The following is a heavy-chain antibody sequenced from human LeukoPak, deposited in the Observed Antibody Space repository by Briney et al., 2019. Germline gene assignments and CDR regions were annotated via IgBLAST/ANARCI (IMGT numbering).Heavy chain of an antibody. Sequence: ASVKVSCKASGYTFTGYYMHWVRQAPGQGLEWMGWINPSSGGTNYAQKFQGRVTMTRDTSISTAYMELSRLRSDDTAVYYCARVSPVDTAITRWGQGTLVTVSS. J-gene: IGHJ4*02. D-gene: IGHD5-18*01. CDR2: INPSSGGT. CDR1: GYTFTGYY. CDR3: ARVSPVDTAITR. V-gene: IGHV1-2*02.